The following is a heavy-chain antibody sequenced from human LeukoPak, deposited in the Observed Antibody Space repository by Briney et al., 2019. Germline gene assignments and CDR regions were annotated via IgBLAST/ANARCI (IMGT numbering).Heavy chain of an antibody. V-gene: IGHV3-74*01. D-gene: IGHD4-11*01. Sequence: GGSLRLSCAASGFTFSNYWMHWIRQAPGKGLEWVSRLRTDGQTSSNADSEKGRFTIFRDKATNTLSLQMSSLRVEDTPVYYCARDHPGSNSLDYWGQGTLVTVSS. J-gene: IGHJ4*02. CDR1: GFTFSNYW. CDR3: ARDHPGSNSLDY. CDR2: LRTDGQTS.